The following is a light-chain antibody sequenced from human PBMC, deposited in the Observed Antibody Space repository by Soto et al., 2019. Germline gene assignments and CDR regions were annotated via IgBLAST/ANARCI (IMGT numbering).Light chain of an antibody. CDR3: SSYTSSSTDV. V-gene: IGLV2-14*01. Sequence: QFVLTQPASVSGSPGQSITISCTGTSSDVGGYNYVSWYQQHPGKAPKLMIYEVSNRPSGVSNRFSGSKSGNTASLTISGLQAEDEADYYCSSYTSSSTDVFGTGTKVTVL. CDR2: EVS. CDR1: SSDVGGYNY. J-gene: IGLJ1*01.